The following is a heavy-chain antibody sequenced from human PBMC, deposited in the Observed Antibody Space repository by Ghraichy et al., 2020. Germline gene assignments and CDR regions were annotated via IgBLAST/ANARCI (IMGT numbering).Heavy chain of an antibody. Sequence: SETLSLTCTISGGSISSSSYYWGWIRQPPGKGLEWIGSIYYSGSTYYNPSLKSRVTISVDTSKNQFSLKLSSVTAADTAVYYCARQGRTVFGVVIPPFDYWGQGTLVTVSS. CDR3: ARQGRTVFGVVIPPFDY. V-gene: IGHV4-39*01. J-gene: IGHJ4*02. D-gene: IGHD3-3*01. CDR1: GGSISSSSYY. CDR2: IYYSGST.